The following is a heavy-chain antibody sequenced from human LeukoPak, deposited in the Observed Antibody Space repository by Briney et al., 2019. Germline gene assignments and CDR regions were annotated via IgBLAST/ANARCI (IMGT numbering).Heavy chain of an antibody. D-gene: IGHD1-26*01. CDR1: GYTFTGYY. CDR3: ARDWGATTGADY. CDR2: INPNSGGT. Sequence: ASVKVSCKASGYTFTGYYMHWVRQAPGQGLEWMGWINPNSGGTNYAQKFQGRVTMTRDTSISTAYMELSRLRSDDTAVYYCARDWGATTGADYWGQGTLVTVSS. V-gene: IGHV1-2*02. J-gene: IGHJ4*02.